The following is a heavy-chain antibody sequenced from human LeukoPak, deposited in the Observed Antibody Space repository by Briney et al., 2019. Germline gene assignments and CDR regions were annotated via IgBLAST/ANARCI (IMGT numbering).Heavy chain of an antibody. D-gene: IGHD1-20*01. V-gene: IGHV4-59*01. CDR2: IYYSGST. CDR1: GGSISSYY. Sequence: SETLSLTCTVSGGSISSYYWSWIRQPPGKGLEWIGYIYYSGSTNYNPSLKSRVTISVDTSKNQFSLKLSSVTAAADTAVYYCARSYSWKRIGAFDIWGQGTMVTVSS. J-gene: IGHJ3*02. CDR3: ARSYSWKRIGAFDI.